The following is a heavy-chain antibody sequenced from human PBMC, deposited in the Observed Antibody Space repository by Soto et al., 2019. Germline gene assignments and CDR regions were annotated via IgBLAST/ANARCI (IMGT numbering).Heavy chain of an antibody. CDR3: ARGAPRGCSGGSCYMGYFDY. D-gene: IGHD2-15*01. CDR2: IWYDGSNK. CDR1: GFTFSSYG. Sequence: QVQLVESGGGVVQPGRSLRLSCAASGFTFSSYGMHWVRQAPGKGLEWVAVIWYDGSNKYYADSVKGRFTISRDNSKNTLYLQMNSLRAEDTAVYYCARGAPRGCSGGSCYMGYFDYWGQGTLVTVSS. J-gene: IGHJ4*02. V-gene: IGHV3-33*01.